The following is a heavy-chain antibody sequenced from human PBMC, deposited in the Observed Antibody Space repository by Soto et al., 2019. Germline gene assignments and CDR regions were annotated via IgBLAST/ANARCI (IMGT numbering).Heavy chain of an antibody. CDR1: GGSISSDDYY. D-gene: IGHD3-22*01. CDR3: TRGAGFYDRGGYWNEVGPFDS. CDR2: IYYTGRT. V-gene: IGHV4-30-4*02. Sequence: KPSETLSLTCSVSGGSISSDDYYWTWIRQPPGEGLEWIGYIYYTGRTSSTPSLESRVTISIDTSKNQFSLKLTSVTAADTAMYYCTRGAGFYDRGGYWNEVGPFDSWSPGTLVTVSS. J-gene: IGHJ4*02.